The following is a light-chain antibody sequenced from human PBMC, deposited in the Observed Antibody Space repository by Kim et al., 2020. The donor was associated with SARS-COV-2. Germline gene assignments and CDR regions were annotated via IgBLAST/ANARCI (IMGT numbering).Light chain of an antibody. CDR3: QQSYSTPPNT. J-gene: IGKJ2*01. V-gene: IGKV1-39*01. CDR2: AAS. Sequence: DIQMTQSPSSLSASVGDRVTITCRASQSISSYLNWYQQKPGKAPKLLIYAASSLQSGVPSRFSGSGSGTDFTLTISSLQPEDFATYYFQQSYSTPPNTFGQGTKLEI. CDR1: QSISSY.